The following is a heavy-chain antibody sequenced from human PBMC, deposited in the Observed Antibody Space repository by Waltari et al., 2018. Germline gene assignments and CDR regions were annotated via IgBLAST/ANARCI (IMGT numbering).Heavy chain of an antibody. CDR2: IRSDGEIK. D-gene: IGHD3-3*01. V-gene: IGHV3-64D*08. J-gene: IGHJ6*02. CDR3: VRARLSGHYTSAGYYYGMDV. CDR1: GFTFSSYA. Sequence: EVQLVVSGGDLVQPGGSLRPSCSASGFTFSSYAMHWVRQAPGKGLEYVSGIRSDGEIKWYADSVKGRFTVSRDNSKNTLYLQMSSLRPEDTAVYYCVRARLSGHYTSAGYYYGMDVWGQGTTVIVSS.